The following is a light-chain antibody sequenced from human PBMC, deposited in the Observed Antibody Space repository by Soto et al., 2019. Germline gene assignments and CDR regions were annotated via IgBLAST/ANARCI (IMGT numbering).Light chain of an antibody. Sequence: IQMTQSPSSLSASLGDRVTITCRASQSISFYLNWYQQKPGKAHKVLIYAASNLQSGVPSRFSGSGSGTDFTLTISSLQPEDFATYYCQQSYSIPITFGQGTRLEI. CDR1: QSISFY. V-gene: IGKV1-39*01. CDR2: AAS. J-gene: IGKJ5*01. CDR3: QQSYSIPIT.